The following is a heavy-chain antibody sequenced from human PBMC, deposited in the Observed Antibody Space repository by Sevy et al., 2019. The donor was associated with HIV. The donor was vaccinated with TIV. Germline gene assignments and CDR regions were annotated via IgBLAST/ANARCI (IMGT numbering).Heavy chain of an antibody. Sequence: ASVKVAGKASGYTFTDYYTHWVRQAPGQGLEWMGCIDPKSGGTKYAQKFKGRITMTRDTSISTAYLELSRLRSDDTAVYLCAREFYDSWSGPIDFFYGMDVWGQGTTVTVSS. V-gene: IGHV1-2*02. J-gene: IGHJ6*02. D-gene: IGHD3-3*01. CDR3: AREFYDSWSGPIDFFYGMDV. CDR2: IDPKSGGT. CDR1: GYTFTDYY.